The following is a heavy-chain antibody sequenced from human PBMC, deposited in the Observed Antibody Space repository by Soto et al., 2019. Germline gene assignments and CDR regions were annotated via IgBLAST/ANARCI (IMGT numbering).Heavy chain of an antibody. CDR3: AKTATYYYGWGDYRYFFDH. J-gene: IGHJ4*02. V-gene: IGHV3-23*01. D-gene: IGHD3-16*02. CDR2: ISGGGDRT. CDR1: GFPFNTHG. Sequence: PGGSLRLSCGASGFPFNTHGMAWVRQAPGKGLEWVSGISGGGDRTQYADGVKGRFTISRDNSKNTVDLQMTSLRAEDTATYYCAKTATYYYGWGDYRYFFDHWGQGTVVTVSS.